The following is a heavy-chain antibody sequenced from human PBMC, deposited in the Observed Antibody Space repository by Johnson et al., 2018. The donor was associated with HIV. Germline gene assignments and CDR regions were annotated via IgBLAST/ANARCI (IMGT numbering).Heavy chain of an antibody. V-gene: IGHV3-30*04. CDR1: GFTFSSYA. CDR3: ARDRFGRGYYLGDAFDL. D-gene: IGHD6-25*01. J-gene: IGHJ3*01. CDR2: ISYDGSNK. Sequence: VQLVESGGGLVQPGGSLRLSCAASGFTFSSYAMHWVRQAPGKGLEWVAVISYDGSNKYFADSVKGRFTISSDNSKNTLYLQMDSLRLEDTAVYYCARDRFGRGYYLGDAFDLWGQGTMVTVSS.